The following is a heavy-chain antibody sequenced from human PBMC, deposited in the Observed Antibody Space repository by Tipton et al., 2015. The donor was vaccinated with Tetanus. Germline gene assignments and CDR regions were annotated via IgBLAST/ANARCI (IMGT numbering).Heavy chain of an antibody. Sequence: QLVQSGAEVKRPGASVRVSCKTSGYTFPDYGIVWVRQAPGQGLEWMAWITAYNGNTYTARKVQGRLAMTTDTSTNTAYMELRSLTADDTAVYYFARGGGYSGYGRLRYFDHWGQGTLVTVSS. CDR3: ARGGGYSGYGRLRYFDH. V-gene: IGHV1-18*01. CDR2: ITAYNGNT. J-gene: IGHJ5*02. D-gene: IGHD5-12*01. CDR1: GYTFPDYG.